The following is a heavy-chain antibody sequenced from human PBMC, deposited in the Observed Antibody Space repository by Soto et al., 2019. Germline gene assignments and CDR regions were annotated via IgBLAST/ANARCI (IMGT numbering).Heavy chain of an antibody. CDR2: IIPIFGTA. J-gene: IGHJ3*02. CDR3: ARGPPRDDRSPYDAFDI. V-gene: IGHV1-69*13. Sequence: SVKVSCKASGGTFSSYAISWVRQAPGQGLEWMGGIIPIFGTANYAQKFQGRVTITADESTSTAYMELSSLRSEDTAVYYCARGPPRDDRSPYDAFDIWGQGTMVTVSS. CDR1: GGTFSSYA.